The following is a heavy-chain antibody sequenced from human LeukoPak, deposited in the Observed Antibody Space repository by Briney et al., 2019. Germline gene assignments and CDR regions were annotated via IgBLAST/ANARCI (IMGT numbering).Heavy chain of an antibody. CDR2: IWSDGSNK. V-gene: IGHV3-33*01. D-gene: IGHD3-10*01. CDR3: VRASGSFDY. CDR1: GFTFSDYG. Sequence: LSGGSLRLSCAASGFTFSDYGIHRVRQAPGKEVEWVAVIWSDGSNKYYADSVKGRFTISRDNSKKTLYLQMNSLRDEDTAVYYCVRASGSFDYWGQGTLVTVSS. J-gene: IGHJ4*02.